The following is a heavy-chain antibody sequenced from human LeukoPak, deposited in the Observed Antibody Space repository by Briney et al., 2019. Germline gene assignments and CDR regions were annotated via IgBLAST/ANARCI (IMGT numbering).Heavy chain of an antibody. V-gene: IGHV4-4*07. CDR2: IHGNGSS. D-gene: IGHD2-2*01. Sequence: PSETLSLTCTVSGGSLTAHSWNWLRQPAGKGVEWIGRIHGNGSSNYNPSLNSRSTVSLYTSKSQFSLKLPSMTAADTALYYCARDMVSTWPYFYSYYYMDVWGQGTTVAVSS. CDR1: GGSLTAHS. J-gene: IGHJ6*03. CDR3: ARDMVSTWPYFYSYYYMDV.